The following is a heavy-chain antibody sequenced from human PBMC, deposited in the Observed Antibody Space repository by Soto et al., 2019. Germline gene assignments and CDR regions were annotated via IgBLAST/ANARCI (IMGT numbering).Heavy chain of an antibody. CDR2: FSYSGSL. CDR1: GGSSRAYH. CDR3: AGGPRYWSFAL. J-gene: IGHJ2*01. D-gene: IGHD1-20*01. Sequence: GELQQWGTGLLKPSETLSLNCSVYGGSSRAYHWSWIRQSPGEGLEWIGEFSYSGSLNYNPSLKGRGAVSLDTSTHHVSLTMTSVTAADTAVYFCAGGPRYWSFALWGRGTLVTV. V-gene: IGHV4-34*01.